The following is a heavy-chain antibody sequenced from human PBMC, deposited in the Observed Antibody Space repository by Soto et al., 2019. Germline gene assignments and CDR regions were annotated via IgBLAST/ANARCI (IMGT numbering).Heavy chain of an antibody. CDR1: GYSFTSYW. J-gene: IGHJ6*02. CDR2: IYPGDSDI. V-gene: IGHV5-51*01. D-gene: IGHD3-16*01. CDR3: ARHGGRRPQLFYYYGMDV. Sequence: GESLKISCKGSGYSFTSYWIGWVRQMPGKGLEWMGIIYPGDSDIRYSPSFEGQVTISADKSISTAFLQWSSLRASDTAMYYCARHGGRRPQLFYYYGMDVWGQGTTVTVSS.